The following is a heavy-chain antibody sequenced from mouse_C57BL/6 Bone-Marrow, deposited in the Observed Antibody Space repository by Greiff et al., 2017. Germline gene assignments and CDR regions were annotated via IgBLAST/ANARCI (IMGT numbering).Heavy chain of an antibody. CDR1: GYAFSSSW. CDR2: IYPGDGDT. J-gene: IGHJ3*01. CDR3: ARSKGYDYAWFAY. V-gene: IGHV1-82*01. Sequence: VQLQQSGPELVKPGASVKISCKASGYAFSSSWMNWVKQRPGKGLEWIGRIYPGDGDTNYNGKFKGKATLTADKSSSTAYMQLSSLTSEDSAVYFCARSKGYDYAWFAYWGQGTLVTVSA. D-gene: IGHD2-4*01.